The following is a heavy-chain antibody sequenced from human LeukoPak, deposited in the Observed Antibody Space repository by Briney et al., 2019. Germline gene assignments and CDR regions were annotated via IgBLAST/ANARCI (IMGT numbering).Heavy chain of an antibody. CDR2: IIPSGGST. V-gene: IGHV1-46*01. CDR3: ARDCSGRDSSGYQDGFDY. Sequence: ASVKVSCKASGYTFTSYYMHWVRQAPGQGLEWMGIIIPSGGSTSYAQKFQGRVTMTRDTSTSTVYMELSSLRSEDTAVYYCARDCSGRDSSGYQDGFDYWGQGTLVTVSS. CDR1: GYTFTSYY. J-gene: IGHJ4*02. D-gene: IGHD3-22*01.